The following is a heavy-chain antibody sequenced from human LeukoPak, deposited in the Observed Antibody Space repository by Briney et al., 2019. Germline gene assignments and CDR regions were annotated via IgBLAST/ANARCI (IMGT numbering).Heavy chain of an antibody. V-gene: IGHV6-1*01. J-gene: IGHJ5*02. Sequence: SQTLSLTCAISGDSVSSNSVTWDWLRQCPSRGLEWLGRKYYRSTWYNEYAVSVRGRITVNPDTSKNKFSLHLNSVTPEDTAVYYCERRLTQYERFDPWGQGILVTVSS. D-gene: IGHD1-1*01. CDR3: ERRLTQYERFDP. CDR1: GDSVSSNSVT. CDR2: KYYRSTWYN.